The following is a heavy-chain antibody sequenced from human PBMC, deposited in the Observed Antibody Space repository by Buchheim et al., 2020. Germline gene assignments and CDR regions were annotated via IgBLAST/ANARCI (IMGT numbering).Heavy chain of an antibody. CDR3: ARTPWGSSSSWYVTLNYYYYYGMDV. V-gene: IGHV1-46*01. Sequence: QVQLVQSGAEVKKPGASVKVSCKASGYTFTSYYIHWVRQAPGQGLEWMGIINPNGGSTHYALTFQGRVTLTRDTSTSTIYMELSRLRSDDTAVYYCARTPWGSSSSWYVTLNYYYYYGMDVWGQGTT. CDR2: INPNGGST. J-gene: IGHJ6*02. CDR1: GYTFTSYY. D-gene: IGHD6-13*01.